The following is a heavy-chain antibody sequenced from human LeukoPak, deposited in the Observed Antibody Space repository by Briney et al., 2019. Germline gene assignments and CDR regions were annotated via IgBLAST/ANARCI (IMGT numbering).Heavy chain of an antibody. CDR1: GFTFSSYG. D-gene: IGHD6-19*01. V-gene: IGHV3-33*06. Sequence: GGSLRLSCAASGFTFSSYGMHWVRQAPGKGLEWVAVIWYDGSNKYYADSVKGRFTISRDNSKNTLYLQMNSLRAEDTAVYYCAKSADLQAYYWSSGRVDYWGQGTLVTVSS. J-gene: IGHJ4*02. CDR2: IWYDGSNK. CDR3: AKSADLQAYYWSSGRVDY.